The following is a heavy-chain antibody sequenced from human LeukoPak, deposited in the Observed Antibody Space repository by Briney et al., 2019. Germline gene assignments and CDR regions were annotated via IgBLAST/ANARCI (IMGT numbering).Heavy chain of an antibody. CDR1: GFTFSSYE. J-gene: IGHJ3*02. V-gene: IGHV3-48*03. CDR2: ISSSGSTI. Sequence: GGSLRLSCAASGFTFSSYEMNWVRQAPGKGLEWVSYISSSGSTIYYADSVKGRFTISRDNAKNSLYLQMNSLRAEDTALYYCARYYYDSSGYSSAFDIWGQGTMVTVSS. D-gene: IGHD3-22*01. CDR3: ARYYYDSSGYSSAFDI.